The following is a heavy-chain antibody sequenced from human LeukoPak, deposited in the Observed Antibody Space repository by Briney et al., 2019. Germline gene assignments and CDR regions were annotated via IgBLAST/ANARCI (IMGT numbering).Heavy chain of an antibody. CDR3: ASDLAAVAGTSYYYMDV. CDR1: GFTFSSYS. Sequence: PGGSLRLSCAASGFTFSSYSMNWVRQAPGKGLEWVSSISSISSYIYYADSVKGRLTISRDNAKNSLYLQMNSLRAEDTAVYYCASDLAAVAGTSYYYMDVWGKGTTVTVSS. D-gene: IGHD6-19*01. CDR2: ISSISSYI. V-gene: IGHV3-21*01. J-gene: IGHJ6*03.